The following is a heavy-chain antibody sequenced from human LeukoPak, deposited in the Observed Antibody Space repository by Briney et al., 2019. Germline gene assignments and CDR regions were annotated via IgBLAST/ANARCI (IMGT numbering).Heavy chain of an antibody. CDR1: GFTFSSYA. J-gene: IGHJ4*02. CDR3: AKTTGNIVGAYFDY. V-gene: IGHV3-23*01. Sequence: GGSLRLSCAASGFTFSSYAMSWVRQAPGKGLEWVSVVSGSGDSTFYADSVKGRFTISRDNSKNTLYLQMNSLRAEDTAVYYCAKTTGNIVGAYFDYWGQGTLVTVSS. D-gene: IGHD1-26*01. CDR2: VSGSGDST.